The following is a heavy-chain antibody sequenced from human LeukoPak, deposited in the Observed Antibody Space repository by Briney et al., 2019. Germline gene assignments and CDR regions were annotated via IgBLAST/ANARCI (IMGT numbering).Heavy chain of an antibody. CDR3: AREENRGSGWSTYFDY. V-gene: IGHV1-2*02. J-gene: IGHJ4*02. D-gene: IGHD6-19*01. Sequence: GASVKVSCKASGYTFTGYYMHWVRQAPGQGLEWMGWINPNSGGTNSAQKFQGRVTMTRDTSISTAYMELSRLRSDDTAVYYCAREENRGSGWSTYFDYWGQGTLVTVSS. CDR2: INPNSGGT. CDR1: GYTFTGYY.